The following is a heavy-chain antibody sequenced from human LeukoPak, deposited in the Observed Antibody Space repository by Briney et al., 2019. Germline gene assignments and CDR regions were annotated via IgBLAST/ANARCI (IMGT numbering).Heavy chain of an antibody. D-gene: IGHD6-6*01. CDR2: IRYDGTNK. J-gene: IGHJ3*02. CDR3: ARESIAARDAFDI. CDR1: GFTFSNYG. V-gene: IGHV3-30*02. Sequence: GGSLRLSCAPSGFTFSNYGMHWVRQAPGKGLEWVAYIRYDGTNKYYADSVKGRFTISRDNSKNTLYLQTNSLRAEDTAVYYCARESIAARDAFDIWGQGTMVTVSS.